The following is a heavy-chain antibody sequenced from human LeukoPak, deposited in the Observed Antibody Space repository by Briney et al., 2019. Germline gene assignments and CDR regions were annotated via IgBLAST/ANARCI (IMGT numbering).Heavy chain of an antibody. V-gene: IGHV3-33*01. CDR1: GFTFSSYG. J-gene: IGHJ4*02. D-gene: IGHD4-17*01. Sequence: PGRSLRLSCAASGFTFSSYGMHWVRQAPRKGLEWVAVIWYDGSNKYYVDSVKGRFTISRDNSKNTLYLQMNSLRAEATAVYYCARASGHYGDYPFDYWGQGTLVTVSS. CDR3: ARASGHYGDYPFDY. CDR2: IWYDGSNK.